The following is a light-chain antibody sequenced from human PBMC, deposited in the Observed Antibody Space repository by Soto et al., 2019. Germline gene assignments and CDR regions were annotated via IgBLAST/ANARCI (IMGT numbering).Light chain of an antibody. CDR2: GAS. CDR3: QQYGRSPWT. J-gene: IGKJ1*01. Sequence: EIVLTQSPGTLSLSPGERATLSCRASQSVSSSFLAWYQQKPGQAPRLLIYGASSRATGIPDRFSGSGSGTAFTLAISKLEPEDFAVYYCQQYGRSPWTFGQGTKVAIK. CDR1: QSVSSSF. V-gene: IGKV3-20*01.